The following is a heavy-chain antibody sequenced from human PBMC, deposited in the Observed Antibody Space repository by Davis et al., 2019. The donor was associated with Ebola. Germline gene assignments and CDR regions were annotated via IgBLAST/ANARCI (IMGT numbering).Heavy chain of an antibody. V-gene: IGHV1-2*02. Sequence: AASVKVSCKASGYTFTSYGISWVRQAPGQGLEWMGRIIPILGIANYAQKFQGRVTMTRDTSISTAYMELSRLRSDDTAVYYCARTPLEWLFKDPFDRWGQGTLVTVSS. CDR3: ARTPLEWLFKDPFDR. J-gene: IGHJ5*02. CDR1: GYTFTSYG. D-gene: IGHD3-3*01. CDR2: IIPILGIA.